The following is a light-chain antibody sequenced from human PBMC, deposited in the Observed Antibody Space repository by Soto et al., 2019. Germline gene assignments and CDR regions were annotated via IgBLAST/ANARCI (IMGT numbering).Light chain of an antibody. CDR2: DAS. Sequence: DIQMTQSPATLSASAGDRVTISCRASQSVSSWFAWYQQKPGQDPKLLIYDASNLDSGVPSRFSGSGSGTEFTLTISSLQPDDFALYYCQQYNSYPQTFGRGTKVQIK. CDR1: QSVSSW. J-gene: IGKJ1*01. V-gene: IGKV1-5*01. CDR3: QQYNSYPQT.